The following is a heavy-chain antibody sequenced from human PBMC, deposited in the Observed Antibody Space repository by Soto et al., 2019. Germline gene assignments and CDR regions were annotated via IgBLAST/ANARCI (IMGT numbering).Heavy chain of an antibody. V-gene: IGHV4-59*01. CDR2: IYYSGST. Sequence: SETLSLTCTVSGGSISSYYWSWIRQPPGKGLEWIGYIYYSGSTNYNPSLKSRVTISVDTSKNQFSLKLSSVTAADTAVYYCARVGPYSSSWYRYFDYWGQGTRVTVSS. CDR3: ARVGPYSSSWYRYFDY. J-gene: IGHJ4*02. D-gene: IGHD6-13*01. CDR1: GGSISSYY.